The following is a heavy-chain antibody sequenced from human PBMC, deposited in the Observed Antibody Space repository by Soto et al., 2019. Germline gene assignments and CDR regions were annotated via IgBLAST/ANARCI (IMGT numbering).Heavy chain of an antibody. D-gene: IGHD3-22*01. CDR2: ISSSSSTI. CDR3: ARDVHYYDSSGYYPNWFDP. J-gene: IGHJ5*02. Sequence: PGGSLRLSCAASGFSFSDFYMSWVRQAPGKGLEWVSYISSSSSTIYYADSVKGRFTISRDNAKNSLYLQMNSLRDEDTAVYYCARDVHYYDSSGYYPNWFDPWGQGTLVTVSS. CDR1: GFSFSDFY. V-gene: IGHV3-11*04.